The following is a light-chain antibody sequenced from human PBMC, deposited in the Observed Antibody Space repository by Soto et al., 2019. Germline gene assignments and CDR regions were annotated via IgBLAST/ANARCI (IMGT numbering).Light chain of an antibody. CDR3: QQYKDWRT. CDR1: QTIDNK. CDR2: GAS. Sequence: IVMTQSPATLSVSPGERATLSCRASQTIDNKLAWYQQRPGQAPRLLIYGASIRATGIPARFSGSVSGTEFTLTISGLQSEDFGVYYCQQYKDWRTFGQVTNVDIK. V-gene: IGKV3-15*01. J-gene: IGKJ1*01.